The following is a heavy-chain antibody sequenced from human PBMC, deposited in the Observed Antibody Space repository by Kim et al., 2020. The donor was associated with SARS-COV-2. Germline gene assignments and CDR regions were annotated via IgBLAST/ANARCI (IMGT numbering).Heavy chain of an antibody. J-gene: IGHJ4*02. Sequence: SPSFHGQVTISADKSISTAYLQWSSLKASDTAMYYCARLNYYDSSGYFDYWGQGTLVTVSS. CDR3: ARLNYYDSSGYFDY. V-gene: IGHV5-51*01. D-gene: IGHD3-22*01.